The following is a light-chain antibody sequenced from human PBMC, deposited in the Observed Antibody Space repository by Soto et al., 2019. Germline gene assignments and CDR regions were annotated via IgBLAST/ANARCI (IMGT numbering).Light chain of an antibody. J-gene: IGKJ2*01. V-gene: IGKV2-28*01. CDR3: LQALQSPYP. Sequence: EIVMTQSPPSLTVTPGEPASISCRSSQRLLHSNGNNFLDWYLQKPGQSPQLLVYLGFNRASGVPDRVSCSGAGKDFTLKISRLESEDGWVYYCLQALQSPYPFGQWIKLESK. CDR1: QRLLHSNGNNF. CDR2: LGF.